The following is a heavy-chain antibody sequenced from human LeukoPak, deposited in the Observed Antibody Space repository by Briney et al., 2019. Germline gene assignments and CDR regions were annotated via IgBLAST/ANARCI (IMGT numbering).Heavy chain of an antibody. V-gene: IGHV1-18*04. CDR2: ISAYNGNT. CDR1: GYTFTNYG. CDR3: ARAYYGSGGSLTHTDFDY. J-gene: IGHJ4*02. Sequence: GASVKVSCKASGYTFTNYGISWVRQAPGQGLEWMGWISAYNGNTNYAQKLHDRVTMTTDTSTSTAYMELRSLRSDDTAVYYCARAYYGSGGSLTHTDFDYWGQGTLVTVSS. D-gene: IGHD3-10*01.